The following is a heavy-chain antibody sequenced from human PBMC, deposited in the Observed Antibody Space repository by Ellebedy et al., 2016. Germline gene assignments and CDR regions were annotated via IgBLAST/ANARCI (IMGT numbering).Heavy chain of an antibody. Sequence: GESLKISCAASGFPFSSYSMNWVRQAPGKGLEWLSYISRDGGATSYADSVKGRFTISRDNAKNSLSLLMNSLRDDDTAVYSCARDQHFAFDLWGRGTLVTVSS. V-gene: IGHV3-48*02. CDR2: ISRDGGAT. J-gene: IGHJ2*01. D-gene: IGHD2/OR15-2a*01. CDR1: GFPFSSYS. CDR3: ARDQHFAFDL.